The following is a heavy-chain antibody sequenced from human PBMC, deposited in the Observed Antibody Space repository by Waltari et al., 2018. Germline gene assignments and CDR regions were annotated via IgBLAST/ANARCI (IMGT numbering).Heavy chain of an antibody. CDR1: GGSISSGSYY. V-gene: IGHV4-61*09. D-gene: IGHD3-3*01. CDR3: ARAITIFGVSP. CDR2: IYTSGST. J-gene: IGHJ5*02. Sequence: QVQLQESGPGLVKPSQTLSLTCTVHGGSISSGSYYWSWIRQPAGKGLEWIGYIYTSGSTNYNPSLKSRVTISVDTSKNQFSLKLSSVTAADTAVYYCARAITIFGVSPWGQGTLVTVSS.